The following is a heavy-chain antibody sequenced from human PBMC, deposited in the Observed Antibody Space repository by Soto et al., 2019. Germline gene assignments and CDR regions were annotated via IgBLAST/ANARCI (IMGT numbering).Heavy chain of an antibody. CDR1: GFTFSSYW. D-gene: IGHD3-16*01. J-gene: IGHJ4*02. CDR2: IKSDGSGT. Sequence: EVQLVESGGGSIQPGGSLRLSCVASGFTFSSYWMHWVRQAPGKRLVWVSRIKSDGSGTYYADSVEGRLTISRDNAKHTLFTQTISLRAEDTAVYYCARGDRDSFVVNAYRARNGGWGALVTVAS. V-gene: IGHV3-74*01. CDR3: ARGDRDSFVVNAYRARN.